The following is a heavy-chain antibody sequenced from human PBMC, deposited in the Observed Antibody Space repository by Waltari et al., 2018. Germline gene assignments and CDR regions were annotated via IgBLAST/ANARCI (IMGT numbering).Heavy chain of an antibody. CDR3: VRSLNFTSEM. CDR1: GFMFPDHW. V-gene: IGHV3-74*01. CDR2: INIDGSVT. J-gene: IGHJ3*02. Sequence: EVRLAESGGGLVQPGGSLRLSLAASGFMFPDHWMHWVRQGPGKGLVWVSHINIDGSVTNYGNAVQGRFTISRDNAKKTIYLQMNGLRAEDTALYYCVRSLNFTSEMWGQGTMVTVSS.